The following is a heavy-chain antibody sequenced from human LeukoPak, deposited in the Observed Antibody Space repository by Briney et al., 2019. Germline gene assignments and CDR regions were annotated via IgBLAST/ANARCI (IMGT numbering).Heavy chain of an antibody. CDR3: AKPNILRNFDWFSGYFDN. D-gene: IGHD3-9*01. J-gene: IGHJ4*01. CDR1: GLTFSSYA. V-gene: IGHV3-23*01. CDR2: ISVRGGST. Sequence: GGSLRLSCAASGLTFSSYAMSWVRQAPGKGLEWVSTISVRGGSTYYADSVRGRFTISRDNSKNTLYLQMNSLRADDTAIYYGAKPNILRNFDWFSGYFDNWGQGTLVTVSS.